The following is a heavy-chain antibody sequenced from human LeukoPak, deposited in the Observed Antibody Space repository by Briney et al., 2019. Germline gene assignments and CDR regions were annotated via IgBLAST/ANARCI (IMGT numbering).Heavy chain of an antibody. D-gene: IGHD6-13*01. CDR2: IYNSGST. CDR1: GGSISSYY. J-gene: IGHJ4*02. Sequence: SETLSLTRTVSGGSISSYYWSWIRQPAGKGLEWIGHIYNSGSTNYNPSLKGRVTMSVATSKNQFSLHLSSVTPADTAVYHCARSAFLVTAPGLYYFDYWGQGTLVAVSS. CDR3: ARSAFLVTAPGLYYFDY. V-gene: IGHV4-4*07.